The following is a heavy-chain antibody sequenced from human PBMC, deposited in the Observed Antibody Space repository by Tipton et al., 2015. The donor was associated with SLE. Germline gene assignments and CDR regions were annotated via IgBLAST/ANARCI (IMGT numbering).Heavy chain of an antibody. Sequence: LRLSCAVYGGSFSGYYWSWIRQPPGKGLEWIGEINHSGSTNYNPSLKSRVTISVDTSKNQFSLKLSSVTAADTAVYYCARHAGGQLWFEEYYYYYYMDVWGKGTTVTVSS. CDR2: INHSGST. J-gene: IGHJ6*03. D-gene: IGHD5-18*01. V-gene: IGHV4-34*01. CDR1: GGSFSGYY. CDR3: ARHAGGQLWFEEYYYYYYMDV.